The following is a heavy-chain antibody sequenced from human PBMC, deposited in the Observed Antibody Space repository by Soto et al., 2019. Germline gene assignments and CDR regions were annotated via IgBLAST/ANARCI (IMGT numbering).Heavy chain of an antibody. CDR3: ARATPLGPDSGDNLFADY. V-gene: IGHV3-21*01. CDR2: VSPTSSCI. Sequence: EVQLVESGGGLVKPGGSLRLSCAASGFSLSSYTMHWVRQAPGKGLEWVSLVSPTSSCINYAYSVKDRFTISRDNARNSLYLQMNSLRAEATAVQSCARATPLGPDSGDNLFADYWGHGPLGT. D-gene: IGHD2-21*01. J-gene: IGHJ4*01. CDR1: GFSLSSYT.